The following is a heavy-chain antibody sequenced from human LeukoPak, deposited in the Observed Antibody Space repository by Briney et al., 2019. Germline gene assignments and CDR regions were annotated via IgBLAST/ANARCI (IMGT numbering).Heavy chain of an antibody. V-gene: IGHV1-18*01. CDR2: ISAYNGDT. CDR1: GYTFTSHG. CDR3: ARDPSNTSGWKTWFDP. J-gene: IGHJ5*02. Sequence: GASVRVSCKASGYTFTSHGISWVRQAPGQGLEWMGWISAYNGDTKYAQNLQGRVTMTTDTSTTTACLELRSLRSDDTAVYYCARDPSNTSGWKTWFDPWGQGTLVTVSS. D-gene: IGHD6-19*01.